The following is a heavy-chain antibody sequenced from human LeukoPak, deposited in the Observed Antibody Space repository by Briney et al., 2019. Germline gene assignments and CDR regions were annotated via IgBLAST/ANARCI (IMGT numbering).Heavy chain of an antibody. V-gene: IGHV4-34*01. CDR3: ARGGRIVVVPAAIGGWFDP. D-gene: IGHD2-2*02. CDR2: INHSGST. CDR1: GGSLSGYY. Sequence: SETLSLTCAVYGGSLSGYYWSWIRQPPGKGLEWIGEINHSGSTNYNPSLKSRVTISVDTSKNQFSLKLSSVTAADTAVYYCARGGRIVVVPAAIGGWFDPWGQGTLVTVSS. J-gene: IGHJ5*02.